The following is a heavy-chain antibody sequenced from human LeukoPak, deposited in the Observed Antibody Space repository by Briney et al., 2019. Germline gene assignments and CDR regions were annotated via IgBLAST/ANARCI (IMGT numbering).Heavy chain of an antibody. CDR3: AKDRHDYSNSFDY. Sequence: GGSLRLSCAASGFTFSTYGMHWVRQAPGKGLEWVAVISYDGSNKYYADSVKCRFPISRDNSKNTLYLQMNSLRAEVTAVFYCAKDRHDYSNSFDYWGQGTLVTVSS. V-gene: IGHV3-30*18. CDR1: GFTFSTYG. D-gene: IGHD4-11*01. J-gene: IGHJ4*02. CDR2: ISYDGSNK.